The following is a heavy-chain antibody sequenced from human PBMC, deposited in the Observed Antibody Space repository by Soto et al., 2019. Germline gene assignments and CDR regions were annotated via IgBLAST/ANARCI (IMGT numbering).Heavy chain of an antibody. D-gene: IGHD3-16*01. V-gene: IGHV4-61*01. Sequence: SETLSLTCTVSGDSVSSGTYFWSWIRQPPGKGLEWIGYVYYSGSTNYNPTLKSGLTMSVDTSKNQFSLKLSSVTAADTAVYYCAREKGRYDYVWGSYRPYGMDVWGQGTTVTVSS. J-gene: IGHJ6*02. CDR1: GDSVSSGTYF. CDR2: VYYSGST. CDR3: AREKGRYDYVWGSYRPYGMDV.